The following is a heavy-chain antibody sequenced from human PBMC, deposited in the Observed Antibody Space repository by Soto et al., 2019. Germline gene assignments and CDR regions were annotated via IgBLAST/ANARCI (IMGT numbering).Heavy chain of an antibody. CDR1: GFTFSSYA. V-gene: IGHV3-30-3*01. CDR2: ISYDGSNK. J-gene: IGHJ6*02. Sequence: PGGSLRLSCAASGFTFSSYAMHWVRQAPGKGPEWVAVISYDGSNKYYADSVKGRFTISRDNSKNTLYLQMNSLRAEDTAVYYCARSPYYYGSGSYAYYGMDVWGQGTTVTVSS. CDR3: ARSPYYYGSGSYAYYGMDV. D-gene: IGHD3-10*01.